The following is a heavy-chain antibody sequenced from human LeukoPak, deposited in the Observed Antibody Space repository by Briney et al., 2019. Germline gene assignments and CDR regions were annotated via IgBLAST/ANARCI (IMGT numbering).Heavy chain of an antibody. CDR3: VRGDWYHVY. V-gene: IGHV3-7*05. D-gene: IGHD3-9*01. J-gene: IGHJ4*02. Sequence: PGGSLRLSCAASGFTFSTYWMTWVRQAPGKGLEWVASINQDGSERYYVESVKGRFTISRDNAKNSLYLQMNSLRAQDTAVYYCVRGDWYHVYWGQGSLVTVSS. CDR2: INQDGSER. CDR1: GFTFSTYW.